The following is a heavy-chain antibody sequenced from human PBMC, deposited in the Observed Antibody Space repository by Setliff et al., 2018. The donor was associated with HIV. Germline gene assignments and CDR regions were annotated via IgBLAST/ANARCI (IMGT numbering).Heavy chain of an antibody. V-gene: IGHV3-15*01. CDR1: GFSFSGYA. CDR3: TQLGSSRY. CDR2: IKSKTDGGTT. Sequence: GGSLRLSCAASGFSFSGYAMSWVRQVPGEGLEWVGRIKSKTDGGTTDFAAPVKGRFTISRDDSKNTLYLQVNSLKTEDTAVYYCTQLGSSRYWGQGTLVTVSS. D-gene: IGHD1-26*01. J-gene: IGHJ4*02.